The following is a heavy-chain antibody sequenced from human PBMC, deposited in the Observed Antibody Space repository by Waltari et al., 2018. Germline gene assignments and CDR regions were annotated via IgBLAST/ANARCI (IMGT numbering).Heavy chain of an antibody. J-gene: IGHJ4*02. Sequence: EMQLVESGGGLVQPGGSLRLSCAASGFTVSSNYMSWVRQAPGKGLEWVSVIYSGGSTYYADSVKGRFTISRDNSKNTLYLQMNSLRAEDTAVYYCARVLNKGSGGSCYGYWGQGTLVTVSS. CDR2: IYSGGST. V-gene: IGHV3-66*01. CDR3: ARVLNKGSGGSCYGY. D-gene: IGHD2-15*01. CDR1: GFTVSSNY.